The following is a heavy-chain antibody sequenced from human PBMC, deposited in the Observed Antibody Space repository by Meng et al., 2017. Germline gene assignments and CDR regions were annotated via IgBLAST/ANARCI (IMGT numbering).Heavy chain of an antibody. J-gene: IGHJ4*02. D-gene: IGHD6-19*01. CDR3: ARDSSSGWYHNY. CDR1: GFTFSSYS. Sequence: EVLLVGSGGGLVKPGGSLRLSCAASGFTFSSYSMNWVRQAPGKGLEWVSSISSSSSYIYYADSVKGRFSISRDNSKNTLYLQMNSLRAEDTAVYFCARDSSSGWYHNYWGQGTLVTVSS. CDR2: ISSSSSYI. V-gene: IGHV3-21*04.